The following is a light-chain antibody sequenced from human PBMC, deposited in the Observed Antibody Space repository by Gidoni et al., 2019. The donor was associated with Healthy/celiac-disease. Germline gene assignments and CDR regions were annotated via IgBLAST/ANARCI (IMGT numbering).Light chain of an antibody. Sequence: DIQMTQSPSSLSASVGDRVTITCRASQSISSYLNWYQQKPAKAPKLLIYAASSLQSGVPSRFSGSGAGTDVTVTISSLQPEDFATYYCQQSYSTPLGFTFGPGTKVDIK. V-gene: IGKV1-39*01. CDR1: QSISSY. J-gene: IGKJ3*01. CDR2: AAS. CDR3: QQSYSTPLGFT.